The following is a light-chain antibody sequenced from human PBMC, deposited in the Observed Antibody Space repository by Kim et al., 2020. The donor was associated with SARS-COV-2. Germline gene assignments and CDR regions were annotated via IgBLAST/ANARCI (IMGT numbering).Light chain of an antibody. J-gene: IGLJ2*01. CDR1: NMGSKN. CDR3: QVWDSSFVV. V-gene: IGLV3-9*01. Sequence: LALGQTARITFGGNNMGSKNVHWYQQKPGQAPVLVIYRDSNRPSGIPERFSGSNSGNTATLTISRAQAGDEADYYCQVWDSSFVVFGGGTQLTVL. CDR2: RDS.